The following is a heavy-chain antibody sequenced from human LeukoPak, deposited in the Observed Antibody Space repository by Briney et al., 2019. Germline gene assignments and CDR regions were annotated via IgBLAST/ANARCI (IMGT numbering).Heavy chain of an antibody. J-gene: IGHJ5*01. Sequence: PGRSLRLSCAASGFTFDDYAMHWVRQAPGKGLEWVSAISWNSGSIGYADSVKGRFTISRDNAKNSLYLQMNSLRAEDTALYYCAKDMQYQLLLGWFDSWGQGTLVTVSS. CDR2: ISWNSGSI. D-gene: IGHD2-2*01. CDR3: AKDMQYQLLLGWFDS. V-gene: IGHV3-9*01. CDR1: GFTFDDYA.